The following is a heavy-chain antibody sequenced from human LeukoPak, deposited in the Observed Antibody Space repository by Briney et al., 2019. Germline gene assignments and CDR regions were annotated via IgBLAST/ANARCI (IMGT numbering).Heavy chain of an antibody. CDR1: GYTFTSYG. CDR3: ARDLIETYCSGDCHPTLFDY. CDR2: ISAYNGNT. J-gene: IGHJ4*02. Sequence: ASVKVSCKASGYTFTSYGISWVRQAPGQGLEWMGWISAYNGNTNYAQKLQGRVTMTTDTSTSTAYMELRSLRSDDTAVYYCARDLIETYCSGDCHPTLFDYWGQGTLVTVSS. V-gene: IGHV1-18*01. D-gene: IGHD2-21*02.